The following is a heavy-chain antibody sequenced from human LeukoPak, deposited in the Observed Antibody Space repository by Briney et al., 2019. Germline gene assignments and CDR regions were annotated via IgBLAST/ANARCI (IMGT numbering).Heavy chain of an antibody. CDR2: SNDSGGT. CDR1: GGTFSGYY. Sequence: RSSETLSLTCAVYGGTFSGYYWSWIRQPPGKRLEWVGESNDSGGTNYNPSLKSRVTISADKSKNQFSLKLSSVTAADTAVYYCARVEVLSRITIFMDVWGKGTTVTVSS. J-gene: IGHJ6*03. CDR3: ARVEVLSRITIFMDV. D-gene: IGHD3-3*01. V-gene: IGHV4-34*01.